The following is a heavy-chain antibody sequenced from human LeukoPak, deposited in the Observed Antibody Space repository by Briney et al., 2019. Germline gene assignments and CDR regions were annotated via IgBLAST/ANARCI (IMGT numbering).Heavy chain of an antibody. J-gene: IGHJ3*02. Sequence: ASVKVSCKASGYTFTGYYMHWVRQAPGQGLEWIGWINPNSGGTNYAQKFQGRVTMTRDTSISTAYMELSRLRSDDTAVYYCAREYYDSSGYLPCAFDIWGQGTMVTVSS. D-gene: IGHD3-22*01. CDR3: AREYYDSSGYLPCAFDI. CDR1: GYTFTGYY. CDR2: INPNSGGT. V-gene: IGHV1-2*02.